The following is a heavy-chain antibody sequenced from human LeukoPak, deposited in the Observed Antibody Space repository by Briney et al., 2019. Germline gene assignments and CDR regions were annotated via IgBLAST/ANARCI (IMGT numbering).Heavy chain of an antibody. Sequence: PGGSLRLSCAASGFTFSSYNMNWVRQAPGKGLEWVSSITSGSSYIYYADSVKGRFTISRDNSKNTLYLQMNSLRPEDTAVYYCAKDSKRWKTYYYASGSYHFDYWGQGTLVTVSS. D-gene: IGHD3-10*01. CDR2: ITSGSSYI. CDR3: AKDSKRWKTYYYASGSYHFDY. CDR1: GFTFSSYN. J-gene: IGHJ4*02. V-gene: IGHV3-21*01.